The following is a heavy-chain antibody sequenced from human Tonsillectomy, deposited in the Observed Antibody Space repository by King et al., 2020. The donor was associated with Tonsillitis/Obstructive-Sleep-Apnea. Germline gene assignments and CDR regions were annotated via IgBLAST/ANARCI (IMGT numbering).Heavy chain of an antibody. Sequence: QLVQSGAEVKKPGSSVKVSCKASGGTFSSYAISWVRQAPGQGLEWMGGIIPIFGTANYAQKFQGRVTITADESTSTAYMELSSLRSEDTAVYYCAREGGSGSYSIYYYYYMDVWGKGTTVTVSS. CDR3: AREGGSGSYSIYYYYYMDV. V-gene: IGHV1-69*01. CDR1: GGTFSSYA. CDR2: IIPIFGTA. D-gene: IGHD3-10*01. J-gene: IGHJ6*03.